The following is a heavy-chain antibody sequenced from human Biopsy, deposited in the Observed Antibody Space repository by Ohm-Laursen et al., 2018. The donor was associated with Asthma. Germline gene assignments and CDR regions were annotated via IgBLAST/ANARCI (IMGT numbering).Heavy chain of an antibody. D-gene: IGHD4-17*01. CDR2: ISYDGSNK. CDR1: GFTFSTYG. J-gene: IGHJ4*02. V-gene: IGHV3-30*03. Sequence: SLRLSCAASGFTFSTYGMHWVRQAPGKGLEWVAVISYDGSNKYYADSVKGRFTISRDNSKNTLYLQMNSLRAEDTAVYYCATFPYGDYLPLDYWGQGTLVTVSS. CDR3: ATFPYGDYLPLDY.